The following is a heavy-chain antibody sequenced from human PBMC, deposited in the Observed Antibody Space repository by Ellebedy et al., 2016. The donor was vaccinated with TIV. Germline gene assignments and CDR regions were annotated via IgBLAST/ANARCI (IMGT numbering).Heavy chain of an antibody. J-gene: IGHJ6*02. CDR3: ARGDWAYYNMDG. D-gene: IGHD3-16*01. CDR2: IDPSDSYT. CDR1: GYIFTTYW. V-gene: IGHV5-10-1*01. Sequence: GESLKISCKGSGYIFTTYWINWVRQMPGKGLEWMGRIDPSDSYTNYSPSFQGHVTISADKSISTAYLQWSSLKASDTAMYYCARGDWAYYNMDGWGQGTTVTVSS.